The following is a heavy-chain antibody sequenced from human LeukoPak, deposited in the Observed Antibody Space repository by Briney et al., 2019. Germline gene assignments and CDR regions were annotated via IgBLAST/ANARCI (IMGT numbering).Heavy chain of an antibody. CDR1: GFTFTKCA. V-gene: IGHV3-23*01. CDR2: ITATGYTA. CDR3: AGDRNSDWYSPLDY. J-gene: IGHJ4*02. Sequence: GWSLRLSCVASGFTFTKCAMSWIRQAPGKGLEWVAIITATGYTAYYADSVKGRFTISRHNSRNTVYMQMDSLRAEDTAIYYCAGDRNSDWYSPLDYWGQGSQVTVSS. D-gene: IGHD6-19*01.